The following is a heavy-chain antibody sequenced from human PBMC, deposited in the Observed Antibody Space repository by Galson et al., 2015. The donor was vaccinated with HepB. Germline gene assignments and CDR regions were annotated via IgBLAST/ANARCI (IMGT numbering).Heavy chain of an antibody. J-gene: IGHJ6*02. CDR1: GFTFSSYW. Sequence: SLRLSCAASGFTFSSYWMSWVRQAPGKGLEWVANIKQDGSEKYYVDSVKGRFTISRDNAKNSLYLQMNSLRAEDTAVYYCARDNRTGIAAAGPSNYYYYGMDVWGQGTTVTVSS. CDR2: IKQDGSEK. CDR3: ARDNRTGIAAAGPSNYYYYGMDV. V-gene: IGHV3-7*03. D-gene: IGHD6-13*01.